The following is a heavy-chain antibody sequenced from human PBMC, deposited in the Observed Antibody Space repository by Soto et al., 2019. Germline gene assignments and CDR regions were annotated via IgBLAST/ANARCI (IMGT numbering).Heavy chain of an antibody. CDR3: ERQSQDIVVVQDDKKGGYYNYSGMDV. CDR2: IYPGDSDT. V-gene: IGHV5-51*01. CDR1: GYSFTSYW. D-gene: IGHD2-2*01. Sequence: GDSLKISCKGSGYSFTSYWIGWVRQMPGKGLEWMGIIYPGDSDTRYSPSFQGQVTISADKSISTAYLQWSSLKASDTAMYYCERQSQDIVVVQDDKKGGYYNYSGMDVWGQGTTVTVSS. J-gene: IGHJ6*02.